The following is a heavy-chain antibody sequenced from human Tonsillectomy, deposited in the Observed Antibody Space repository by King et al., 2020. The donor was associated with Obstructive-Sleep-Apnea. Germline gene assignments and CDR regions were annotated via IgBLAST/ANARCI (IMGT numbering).Heavy chain of an antibody. Sequence: VQLVESGGDLVQRGGSLKLSCAASGFTFSRYAMSWVRQAQGKGLEWLAGISGRGESTYYADSVKGRFTISRDNSKNTLYLQMNSLRAEDTAVYYCAKDQGVRGYYFGMDVWGQGTTVTVSS. CDR2: ISGRGEST. V-gene: IGHV3-23*04. CDR1: GFTFSRYA. J-gene: IGHJ6*02. CDR3: AKDQGVRGYYFGMDV. D-gene: IGHD3-10*01.